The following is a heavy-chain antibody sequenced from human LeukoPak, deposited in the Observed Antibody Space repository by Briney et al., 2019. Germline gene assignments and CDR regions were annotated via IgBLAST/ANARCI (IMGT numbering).Heavy chain of an antibody. V-gene: IGHV3-53*01. CDR2: IYSGGST. J-gene: IGHJ4*02. Sequence: PGGSLRLSCAASGFTVSSNYMSWVRQAPGKGLEWVSVIYSGGSTYYADSVKGRFTISRDNSKNTLYLQMNSLRAEDTAVYYCASAAAGPPFFDYWGQGTLVTVSS. CDR3: ASAAAGPPFFDY. CDR1: GFTVSSNY. D-gene: IGHD6-13*01.